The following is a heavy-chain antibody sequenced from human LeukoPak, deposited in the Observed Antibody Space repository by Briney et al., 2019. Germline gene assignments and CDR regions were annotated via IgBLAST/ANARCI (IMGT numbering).Heavy chain of an antibody. CDR3: AKDAVVTAPPTWIDY. Sequence: GGSLRLSCAASGFTFSSYGMHWVRQARGKGLEWVAFIRYDGSNKYYADSVKGRFTISRDNSKNTLYLQMNSLRAEDTAVYYCAKDAVVTAPPTWIDYWGQGTLVTVSS. V-gene: IGHV3-30*02. D-gene: IGHD2-21*02. CDR1: GFTFSSYG. J-gene: IGHJ4*02. CDR2: IRYDGSNK.